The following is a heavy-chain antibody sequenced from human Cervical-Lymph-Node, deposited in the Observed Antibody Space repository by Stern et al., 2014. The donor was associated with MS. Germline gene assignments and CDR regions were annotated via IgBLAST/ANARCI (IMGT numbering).Heavy chain of an antibody. V-gene: IGHV1-69*17. Sequence: VQLVESGAEVKKPGSSVKLSCKSSGGTFSSYAISRVRHAPGQGLERMGGTIPIFGIANYVQKFLCRVTIIADKSTSTPYTELSSLRSEDTAVYYCARDPLELRQLYYYGMDVWGQGTTVTVSS. CDR3: ARDPLELRQLYYYGMDV. J-gene: IGHJ6*02. CDR1: GGTFSSYA. CDR2: TIPIFGIA. D-gene: IGHD1-7*01.